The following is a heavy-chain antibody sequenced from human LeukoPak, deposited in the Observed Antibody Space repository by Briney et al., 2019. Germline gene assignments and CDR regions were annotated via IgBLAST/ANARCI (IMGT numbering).Heavy chain of an antibody. CDR3: ARGVAVRGVINLTDY. V-gene: IGHV3-21*01. CDR2: KSSISSYI. D-gene: IGHD3-10*01. Sequence: GESLRLSCAASGFTFSNLAMIWVRQAPGKGLEWVSSKSSISSYIYYADSVKGRFTISRDNAKNSLYLQMNSLRAEDTAVYYCARGVAVRGVINLTDYWGQGTLVTV. J-gene: IGHJ4*02. CDR1: GFTFSNLA.